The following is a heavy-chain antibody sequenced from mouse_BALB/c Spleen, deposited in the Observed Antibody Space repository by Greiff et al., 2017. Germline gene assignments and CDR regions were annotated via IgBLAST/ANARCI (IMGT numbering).Heavy chain of an antibody. CDR1: GFTFSDYG. D-gene: IGHD2-3*01. CDR2: ISNLAYSI. Sequence: EVQLQESGGGLVQPGGSRKLSCAASGFTFSDYGMAWVRQAPGKGPEWVAFISNLAYSIYYADTVTGRFTISRENAKNTLYLEMSSLRSEDTAMYYCARDYEGYAMDYWGQGTSVTVSS. V-gene: IGHV5-15*02. J-gene: IGHJ4*01. CDR3: ARDYEGYAMDY.